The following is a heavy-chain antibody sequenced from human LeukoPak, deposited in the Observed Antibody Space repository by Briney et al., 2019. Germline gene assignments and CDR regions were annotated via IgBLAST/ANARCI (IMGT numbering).Heavy chain of an antibody. CDR3: ARIEATTTNWNYGY. V-gene: IGHV4-39*07. CDR1: GGSISSSSYY. J-gene: IGHJ4*02. Sequence: PSETLSLTCTVSGGSISSSSYYWGWIRQPPGKGLEWIGSIYYSGSTYYNPSLKSRVTISVDTSKNQFSLKLSSVTAADTAVYYCARIEATTTNWNYGYWGQGTLVTVSS. D-gene: IGHD1-7*01. CDR2: IYYSGST.